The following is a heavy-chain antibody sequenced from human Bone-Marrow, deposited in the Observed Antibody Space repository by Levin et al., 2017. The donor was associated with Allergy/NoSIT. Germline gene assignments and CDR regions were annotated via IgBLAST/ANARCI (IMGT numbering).Heavy chain of an antibody. CDR2: IGSDGRNT. CDR3: AIGGGENDYGGN. Sequence: QTGGSLRLSCEFSGFTFRTYWMQWVRQAPGKGLVWVCSIGSDGRNTDYADSVKGRFTISRDNAKNTLYLQMNSLRVEDTAVYYCAIGGGENDYGGNWGQGTLVTVSS. J-gene: IGHJ1*01. D-gene: IGHD4-23*01. CDR1: GFTFRTYW. V-gene: IGHV3-74*01.